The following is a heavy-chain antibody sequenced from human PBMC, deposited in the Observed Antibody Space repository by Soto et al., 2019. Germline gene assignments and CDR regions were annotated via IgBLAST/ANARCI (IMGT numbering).Heavy chain of an antibody. Sequence: QVQLQQWGAGPLRPLETLSLTCGVSGGSFSGYYWAWIRQSPGKGLGWIGEINDRGSINYNPSLKSRVIISVDTSKNHYSLNLRSVTAADTAVYYCARESHDILTGPPWVWYFDLWGRGTLVTVSS. V-gene: IGHV4-34*01. CDR1: GGSFSGYY. CDR3: ARESHDILTGPPWVWYFDL. CDR2: INDRGSI. D-gene: IGHD3-9*01. J-gene: IGHJ2*01.